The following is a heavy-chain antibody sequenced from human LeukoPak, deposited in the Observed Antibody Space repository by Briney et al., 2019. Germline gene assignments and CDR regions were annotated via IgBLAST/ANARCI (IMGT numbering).Heavy chain of an antibody. CDR3: ARDLTVDIVATTQGY. D-gene: IGHD5-12*01. CDR2: IKQDGSEK. CDR1: GFTFSSYW. Sequence: GGSLRLSCAASGFTFSSYWMSWVRQAPGKGLEWVANIKQDGSEKYYVDSVKGRFTISRDNAKNPLYLQMNSLRAEDTAVYYCARDLTVDIVATTQGYWGQGTLVTVSS. J-gene: IGHJ4*02. V-gene: IGHV3-7*03.